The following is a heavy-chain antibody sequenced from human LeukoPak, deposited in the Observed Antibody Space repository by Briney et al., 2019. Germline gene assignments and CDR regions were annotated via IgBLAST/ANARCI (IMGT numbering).Heavy chain of an antibody. D-gene: IGHD2-15*01. CDR3: ARAGGYCSGGSCYIPFDY. J-gene: IGHJ4*02. V-gene: IGHV4-30-2*01. CDR2: IYHSGST. CDR1: GGSISSGGYS. Sequence: PSETLSLTCAVSGGSISSGGYSWSWIRQPPGKGLEWIGYIYHSGSTYYNPSLKSRVTISVDRSKNQFSLKLSSVTAADTAVYYCARAGGYCSGGSCYIPFDYWGQGTLVTVSP.